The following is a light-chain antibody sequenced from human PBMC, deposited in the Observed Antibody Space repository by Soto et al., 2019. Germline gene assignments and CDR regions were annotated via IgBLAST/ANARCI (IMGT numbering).Light chain of an antibody. J-gene: IGKJ1*01. CDR2: GAT. V-gene: IGKV3-20*01. CDR1: QSVRNNY. Sequence: EIVLTQSPGTLSLSPGEGATLSCRASQSVRNNYLAWYQQKPGQAPTLLISGATDRATGIPDRFRGSGSGTDFTLTSTRLEPEDFAVYYCQQYANSVTFGQGTKVEIK. CDR3: QQYANSVT.